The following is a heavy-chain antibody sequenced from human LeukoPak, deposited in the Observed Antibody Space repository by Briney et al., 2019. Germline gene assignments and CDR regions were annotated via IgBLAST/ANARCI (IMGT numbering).Heavy chain of an antibody. V-gene: IGHV3-30*18. CDR2: ISYDGSNK. J-gene: IGHJ4*02. Sequence: PGGCLRLSCAASGFTFSSYGMHWVRQAPGKGLEWVAVISYDGSNKYYADSVKGRFTISRDNSKNTLYLQMNSLRAEDTAVYYCAKDLGKDGYKNLFDYWGQGTLVTVSS. CDR3: AKDLGKDGYKNLFDY. D-gene: IGHD5-24*01. CDR1: GFTFSSYG.